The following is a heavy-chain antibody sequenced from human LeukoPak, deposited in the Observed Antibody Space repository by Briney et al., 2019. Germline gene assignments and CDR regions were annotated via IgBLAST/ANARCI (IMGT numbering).Heavy chain of an antibody. CDR2: IYYSGST. CDR3: ARTAAAPYYYFYYMDI. V-gene: IGHV4-59*01. Sequence: SETLYLSCTVSGGSISSYYWSWTRQPPGKGLEWIGYIYYSGSTNYNPSLKSRVTISVDTSKNQFSLKLSSVTAADTAVYYCARTAAAPYYYFYYMDIWGQGTTVTVSS. CDR1: GGSISSYY. J-gene: IGHJ6*03. D-gene: IGHD6-13*01.